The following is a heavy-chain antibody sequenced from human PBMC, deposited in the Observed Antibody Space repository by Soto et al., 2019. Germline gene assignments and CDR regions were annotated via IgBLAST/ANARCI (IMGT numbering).Heavy chain of an antibody. D-gene: IGHD2-21*02. V-gene: IGHV1-69*13. CDR2: IIPIFGTA. Sequence: ASVKVSCKASGGTFSSYAITWVRQAPGQGLEWMGGIIPIFGTANYAQKFQGRVTFTADESTRTAYMELSKLISDDTAVYYCATQFHHCGGDCYRGPYFGMDVWGQGTTVTVSS. J-gene: IGHJ6*02. CDR3: ATQFHHCGGDCYRGPYFGMDV. CDR1: GGTFSSYA.